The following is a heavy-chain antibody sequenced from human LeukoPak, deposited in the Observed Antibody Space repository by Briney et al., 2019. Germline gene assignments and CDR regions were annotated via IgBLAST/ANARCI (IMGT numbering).Heavy chain of an antibody. CDR2: INSDGSST. Sequence: PGGSLRLSCAASGFTFSSYWMHWVRQAPGKGLVWVSRINSDGSSTSYADSVKGRFTISRDNAKNTLYLQMNSLRAEDTAVYYCARDPGIIMITFGGNRLDYWGQGTLVTVSS. V-gene: IGHV3-74*01. CDR1: GFTFSSYW. CDR3: ARDPGIIMITFGGNRLDY. D-gene: IGHD3-16*01. J-gene: IGHJ4*02.